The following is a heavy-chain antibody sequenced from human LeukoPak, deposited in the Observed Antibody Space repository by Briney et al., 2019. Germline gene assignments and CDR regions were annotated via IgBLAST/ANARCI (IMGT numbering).Heavy chain of an antibody. V-gene: IGHV4-4*02. D-gene: IGHD3-16*01. Sequence: SETLSLTCDVSGGSITQTNYRTWVRQPPGKGLEWIGEVNLQGSTNYNPSLMGRVAISVDTSENHVSLQLTSVTAADTAVYYCAREGGPYRPLDYSGQGTLVTVS. CDR1: GGSITQTNY. CDR2: VNLQGST. J-gene: IGHJ4*02. CDR3: AREGGPYRPLDY.